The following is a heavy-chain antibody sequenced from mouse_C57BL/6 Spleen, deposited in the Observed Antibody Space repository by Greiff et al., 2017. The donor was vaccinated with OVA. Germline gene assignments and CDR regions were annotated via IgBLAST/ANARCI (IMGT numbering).Heavy chain of an antibody. V-gene: IGHV1-15*01. Sequence: QVQLQQSGAELVRPGASVTLSCKASGYTFTDYEMHWVKQTPVHGLEWIGAIDPETGGTAYNQKFKGQAILTADKSSSTVYLELRSRTSEDYAVYYYTGAYYSNVWYFDVWGTGTTVTVSS. CDR2: IDPETGGT. J-gene: IGHJ1*03. D-gene: IGHD2-5*01. CDR1: GYTFTDYE. CDR3: TGAYYSNVWYFDV.